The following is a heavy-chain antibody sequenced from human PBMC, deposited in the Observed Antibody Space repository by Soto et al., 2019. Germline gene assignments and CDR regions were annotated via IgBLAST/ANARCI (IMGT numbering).Heavy chain of an antibody. D-gene: IGHD5-12*01. CDR2: IIPIFGTA. CDR3: ARDKSRGYSGDDGYGMDV. Sequence: QVQLVQSGAEVKKPGSSVKVSCKASGGTFSSYAISWVRQAPGQGLEWMGGIIPIFGTANYAQKFQGRVTITADESTSTAYMELSSLRSDDTAVYYCARDKSRGYSGDDGYGMDVWGQGTTVTVSS. V-gene: IGHV1-69*01. CDR1: GGTFSSYA. J-gene: IGHJ6*02.